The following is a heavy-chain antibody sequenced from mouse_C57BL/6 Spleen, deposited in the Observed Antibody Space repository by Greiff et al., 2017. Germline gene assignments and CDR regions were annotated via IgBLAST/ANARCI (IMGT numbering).Heavy chain of an antibody. CDR3: ARRVFYGSFAY. Sequence: QVHVKQPGAELVKPGASVKLSCKASGYTFTSYWMQWVKQRPGQGLEWIGEIDPSDSYTNYNQKFKGKATLTVDTSSSTAYMQLSSLTSEDSAVYYCARRVFYGSFAYWGQGTLVTVSA. J-gene: IGHJ3*01. V-gene: IGHV1-50*01. CDR1: GYTFTSYW. CDR2: IDPSDSYT. D-gene: IGHD1-1*01.